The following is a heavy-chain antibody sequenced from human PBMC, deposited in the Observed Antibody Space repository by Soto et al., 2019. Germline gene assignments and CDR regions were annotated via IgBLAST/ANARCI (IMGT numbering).Heavy chain of an antibody. CDR3: ARDRITIYGVGKLYYSEY. D-gene: IGHD3-3*01. V-gene: IGHV4-39*02. Sequence: SETLSLTCTVSGGSINNGSYYWGWIHQPPGKGLEWMGSIYYTVTTYNNPSLKSRVTMSVDTSKNQFSLKLNSVTAADTAVYYCARDRITIYGVGKLYYSEYWGKGSMVNVSS. J-gene: IGHJ4*02. CDR2: IYYTVTT. CDR1: GGSINNGSYY.